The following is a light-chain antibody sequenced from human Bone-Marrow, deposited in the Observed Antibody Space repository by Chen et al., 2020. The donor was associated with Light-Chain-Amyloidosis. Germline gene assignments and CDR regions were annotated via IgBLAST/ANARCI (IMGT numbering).Light chain of an antibody. CDR1: QDISNY. CDR3: QEYDSHPPYT. J-gene: IGKJ2*01. V-gene: IGKV1-33*01. CDR2: DAS. Sequence: DIQMTQSPSSLSASVGNRVTITCQASQDISNYLNWYQQIPGKAPKLLISDASNLETGVPPMFSGSGSGTDFTFTISSLQPEDSETYYCQEYDSHPPYTFGQGTNLEIK.